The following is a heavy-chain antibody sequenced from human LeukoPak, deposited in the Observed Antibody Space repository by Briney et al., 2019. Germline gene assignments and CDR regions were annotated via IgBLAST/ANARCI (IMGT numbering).Heavy chain of an antibody. CDR1: GGTFSSYA. CDR2: IIPIFGIA. D-gene: IGHD5-18*01. V-gene: IGHV1-69*04. J-gene: IGHJ3*02. Sequence: ASVKVSCKASGGTFSSYAISWVRQAPGQALEWMGRIIPIFGIANYAQKFQGRVTITADKSTSTAYMELSSLRSEDTAVYYCARVVTPHDAFDIWGQGTMVTVSS. CDR3: ARVVTPHDAFDI.